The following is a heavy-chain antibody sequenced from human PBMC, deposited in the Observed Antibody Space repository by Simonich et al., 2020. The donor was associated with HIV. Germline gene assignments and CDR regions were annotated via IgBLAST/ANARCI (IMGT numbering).Heavy chain of an antibody. CDR1: GYSFTSYW. Sequence: EVQLVQSGAEVKKPGESLKISCKGSGYSFTSYWIGWVRQMPGKGLEWMGIIYPGDSDTRYSPSVQGQGTISADKSISTAYLQWSSLKASDTAMYYCVRRLAVAGTYWYFDLWGRGTLVTVSS. CDR3: VRRLAVAGTYWYFDL. J-gene: IGHJ2*01. D-gene: IGHD6-19*01. CDR2: IYPGDSDT. V-gene: IGHV5-51*03.